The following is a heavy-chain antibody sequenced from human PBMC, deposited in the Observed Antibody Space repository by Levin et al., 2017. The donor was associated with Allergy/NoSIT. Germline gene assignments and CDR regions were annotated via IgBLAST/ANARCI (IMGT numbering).Heavy chain of an antibody. Sequence: ESLKISCTVSGGSISSSSYYWGWLRQPPGKGLEWIGSIYYSGSTYYNPSLKSRVTISVDTSKNQFSLKLSSVTAADTAVYYCARSAHYSYYMDVWGKGTTVTVS. V-gene: IGHV4-39*01. CDR1: GGSISSSSYY. CDR3: ARSAHYSYYMDV. J-gene: IGHJ6*03. CDR2: IYYSGST.